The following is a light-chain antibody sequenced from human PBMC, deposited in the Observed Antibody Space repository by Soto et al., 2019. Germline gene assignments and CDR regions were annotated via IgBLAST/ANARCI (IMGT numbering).Light chain of an antibody. J-gene: IGKJ1*01. CDR3: QHYNGHSTWS. Sequence: IQMTQSPSSLSASVGDRVTITCRASQSISSYLNWYQQRPGQAPKVLIWDASSLQRGVPSRFSGSGYGTEFTLSISSLQPDDFATYYCQHYNGHSTWSFGQGTKVDIK. V-gene: IGKV1-5*01. CDR2: DAS. CDR1: QSISSY.